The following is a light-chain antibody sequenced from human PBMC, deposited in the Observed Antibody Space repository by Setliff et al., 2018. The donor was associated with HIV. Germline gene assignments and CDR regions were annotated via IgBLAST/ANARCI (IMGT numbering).Light chain of an antibody. CDR2: EVN. Sequence: QSVLTQPPSVSGSPGQSVTISCTGTSSDVANYNRVSWYQQPPGTAPKLIIYEVNKRPSGVSNRFSGSKSGNTASLAISGLQADDEADYYCCSYAGSDTFVVFGTGTKVTVL. CDR1: SSDVANYNR. J-gene: IGLJ1*01. V-gene: IGLV2-23*02. CDR3: CSYAGSDTFVV.